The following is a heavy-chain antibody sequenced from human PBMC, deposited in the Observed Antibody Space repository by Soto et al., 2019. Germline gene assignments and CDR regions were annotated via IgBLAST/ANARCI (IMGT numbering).Heavy chain of an antibody. CDR3: ARHPPSSVYYGAGGYFDY. CDR2: IYYSGST. Sequence: ASETLSLTCTVSGGSISSYYWSWIRQPPGKGLEWIGYIYYSGSTNYNPSLKSRVTISVDTSKNQFSLKLSSVTAADTAVYYCARHPPSSVYYGAGGYFDYWGQGTLVTVSS. D-gene: IGHD3-10*01. V-gene: IGHV4-59*08. J-gene: IGHJ4*02. CDR1: GGSISSYY.